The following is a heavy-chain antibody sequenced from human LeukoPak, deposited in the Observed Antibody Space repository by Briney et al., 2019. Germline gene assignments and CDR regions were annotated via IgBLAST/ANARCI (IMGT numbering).Heavy chain of an antibody. J-gene: IGHJ4*02. Sequence: GGSLRLSCTASGFTFSSYAMSWVRQAPGMGPEWVSAISGGGFATYCADSVKGRFTISRDNSQNKMYLQMNNLRVEDTAMYYCAKDQRICGQGTLVTVSS. V-gene: IGHV3-23*01. CDR2: ISGGGFAT. D-gene: IGHD6-25*01. CDR1: GFTFSSYA. CDR3: AKDQRI.